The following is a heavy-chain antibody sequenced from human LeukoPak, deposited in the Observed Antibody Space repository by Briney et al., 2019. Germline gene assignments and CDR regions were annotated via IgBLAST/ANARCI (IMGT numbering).Heavy chain of an antibody. D-gene: IGHD4-17*01. CDR2: IYYSGST. V-gene: IGHV4-30-4*01. CDR1: GGSITSGDYY. Sequence: SETLSLTCTVSGGSITSGDYYWIRNRQPPGKDLEWIGYIYYSGSTYYNPSLKSRITISLDTSKNQFSLKLSSVTAADTAVYYCAREPRTTVTTDYWGQGTLVTVSS. J-gene: IGHJ4*02. CDR3: AREPRTTVTTDY.